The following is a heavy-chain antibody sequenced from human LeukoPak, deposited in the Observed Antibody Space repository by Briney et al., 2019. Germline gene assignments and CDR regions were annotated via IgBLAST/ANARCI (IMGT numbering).Heavy chain of an antibody. Sequence: SETLTLTCTVSGGSISSYDWSWFRQPPGKGLEWIGYINYSGSTTYNPSHKSRVTISVDTAKNLYPLKLSSVTAADTAVYYCARHQGYCSGGSCLNWFDPWGQGTRVSVSS. CDR2: INYSGST. V-gene: IGHV4-59*08. CDR1: GGSISSYD. CDR3: ARHQGYCSGGSCLNWFDP. D-gene: IGHD2-15*01. J-gene: IGHJ5*02.